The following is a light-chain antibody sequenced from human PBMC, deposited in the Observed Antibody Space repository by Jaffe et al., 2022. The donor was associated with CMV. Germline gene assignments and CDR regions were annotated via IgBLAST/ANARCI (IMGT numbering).Light chain of an antibody. Sequence: DIQLTQSPSSLSASVGDRVTITCRASQSISNYLNWYQQKPGKAPKLLIYAASNLQSGVPSRFSGSGSGTEFTLIISSLQAEDFATYHCQQSYSTPPYTFGQGTKLEIK. J-gene: IGKJ2*01. CDR3: QQSYSTPPYT. V-gene: IGKV1-39*01. CDR2: AAS. CDR1: QSISNY.